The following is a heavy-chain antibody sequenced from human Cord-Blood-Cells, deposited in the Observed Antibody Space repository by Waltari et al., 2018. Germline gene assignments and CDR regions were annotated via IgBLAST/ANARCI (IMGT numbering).Heavy chain of an antibody. J-gene: IGHJ3*02. D-gene: IGHD6-13*01. CDR2: IIPILGTA. CDR3: AGDIAAAGAFDI. CDR1: GGTFSSYA. V-gene: IGHV1-69*01. Sequence: QVQLVQSGAEVKKPGSSVKVSCKASGGTFSSYAISWVRQAPGQGLEWMGGIIPILGTANYEQKFQGRVTMTADESTSTAYMELSSLRSEDTAVYYCAGDIAAAGAFDIWGQWTMVTVSS.